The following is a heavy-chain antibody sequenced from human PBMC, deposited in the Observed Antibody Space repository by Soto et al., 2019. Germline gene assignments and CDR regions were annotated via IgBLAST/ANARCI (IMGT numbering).Heavy chain of an antibody. Sequence: PSETLSLTCTVSGGSISSGGYYWSWIRQHPGKGLEWIGYIYYSGSTYYNPSLKSRVTISVDTSKNQFSLKLSSVTAADTAVYYCASSSPLGYCSGTSCYTAGWGNWFDPWGQGTLVTVSS. CDR2: IYYSGST. J-gene: IGHJ5*02. CDR3: ASSSPLGYCSGTSCYTAGWGNWFDP. V-gene: IGHV4-31*03. CDR1: GGSISSGGYY. D-gene: IGHD2-2*02.